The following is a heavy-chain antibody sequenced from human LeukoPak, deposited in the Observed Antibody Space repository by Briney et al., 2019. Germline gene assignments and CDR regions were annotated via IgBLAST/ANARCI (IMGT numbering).Heavy chain of an antibody. Sequence: GGSLRLSCAASGFTFSSYLMNWVRQAPGKGLEWVANIKQDGSEKYYVDSVKGRFTISRDNAKNSLYPQMNSLRAEDTAVYYCARDRNTFGVDYWGQGTLVTVSS. D-gene: IGHD3-10*01. J-gene: IGHJ4*02. V-gene: IGHV3-7*01. CDR3: ARDRNTFGVDY. CDR1: GFTFSSYL. CDR2: IKQDGSEK.